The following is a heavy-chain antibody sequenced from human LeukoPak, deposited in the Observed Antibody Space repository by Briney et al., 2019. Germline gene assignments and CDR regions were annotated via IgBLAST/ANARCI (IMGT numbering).Heavy chain of an antibody. CDR3: AKDLAVTTLFDY. CDR2: ISYDGSNK. CDR1: GFTFSSYG. Sequence: GGSLRLSRAASGFTFSSYGMHWVRQAPGKGLEWVAVISYDGSNKYYADSVKGRFTISRDNSKNTLYLQMNSLRAEDTAVYYCAKDLAVTTLFDYWGQGTLVTVSS. D-gene: IGHD4-11*01. J-gene: IGHJ4*02. V-gene: IGHV3-30*18.